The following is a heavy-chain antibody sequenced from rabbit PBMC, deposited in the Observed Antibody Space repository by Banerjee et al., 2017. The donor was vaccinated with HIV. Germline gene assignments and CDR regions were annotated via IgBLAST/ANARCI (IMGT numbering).Heavy chain of an antibody. CDR2: IGTGSSGST. J-gene: IGHJ3*01. CDR1: GFTLSTYW. D-gene: IGHD2-1*01. Sequence: QQQLEESGGGLVKPGASLTLTCTASGFTLSTYWIYWVRQAPGKGLEWIARIGTGSSGSTYYASWAKGRFTISKTSSTTVTLQMTSLTAADTATYFCARDDDYDMKLWGQGTLVTVS. CDR3: ARDDDYDMKL. V-gene: IGHV1S45*01.